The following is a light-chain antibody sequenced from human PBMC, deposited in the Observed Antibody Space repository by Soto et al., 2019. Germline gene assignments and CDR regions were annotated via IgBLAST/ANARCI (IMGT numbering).Light chain of an antibody. CDR2: RAS. CDR3: QQHDDWPWT. Sequence: EIVMTQSPATLSVSPGERATLSCRASQSVSNSLAWYQQKPGQAPSLLIYRASTRATGIPARFSGSGSGTEFPLTVSSLQSEDFAVYYCQQHDDWPWTSGQGTKVEIK. CDR1: QSVSNS. V-gene: IGKV3-15*01. J-gene: IGKJ1*01.